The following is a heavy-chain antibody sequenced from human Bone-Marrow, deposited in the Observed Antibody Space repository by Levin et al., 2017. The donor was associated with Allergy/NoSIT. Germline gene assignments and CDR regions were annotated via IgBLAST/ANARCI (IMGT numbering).Heavy chain of an antibody. V-gene: IGHV3-33*01. CDR1: GFTFSSYG. Sequence: SCAASGFTFSSYGMHWVRQAPGKGLEWVAVIWYDGSNKYYADSVKGRFTISRDNSKNTLYLQMNSLRAEDTAVYYCARAHSSGWYSMPVDYWGQGTLVTVSS. CDR3: ARAHSSGWYSMPVDY. J-gene: IGHJ4*02. D-gene: IGHD6-19*01. CDR2: IWYDGSNK.